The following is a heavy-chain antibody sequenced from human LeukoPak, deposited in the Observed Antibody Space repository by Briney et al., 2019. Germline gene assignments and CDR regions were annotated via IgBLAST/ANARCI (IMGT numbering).Heavy chain of an antibody. J-gene: IGHJ6*02. CDR3: ARYLRDTSNYYGMDV. CDR1: VYTFTSYG. V-gene: IGHV1-18*01. Sequence: ASVRVSCKASVYTFTSYGISWVRQAPGQGLEWMGWISAYNGNTNYAQKLQGRVTMTTDTSTSTAYMELRSLRSDDTAVYYCARYLRDTSNYYGMDVWGQGTTVTVSS. CDR2: ISAYNGNT.